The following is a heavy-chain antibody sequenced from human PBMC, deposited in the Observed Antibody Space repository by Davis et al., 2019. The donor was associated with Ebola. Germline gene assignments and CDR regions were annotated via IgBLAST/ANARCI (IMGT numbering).Heavy chain of an antibody. Sequence: GESLKISCAASGFTFSSYWMHWVRQVPGEGLVWVSRINSDGTITNYADSVRGRFTISRDNAKNTLYLQMNSLRAGDTAVYYCAKSHCSGGSCPYYFDFWGQGTQVTVSS. D-gene: IGHD2-15*01. J-gene: IGHJ4*02. V-gene: IGHV3-74*01. CDR3: AKSHCSGGSCPYYFDF. CDR1: GFTFSSYW. CDR2: INSDGTIT.